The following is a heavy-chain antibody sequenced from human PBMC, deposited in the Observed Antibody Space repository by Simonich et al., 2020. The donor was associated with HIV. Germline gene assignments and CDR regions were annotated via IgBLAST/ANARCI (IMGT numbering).Heavy chain of an antibody. J-gene: IGHJ5*02. CDR1: NYSTSSLYY. V-gene: IGHV4-38-2*01. CDR3: ARRQGNWKVNWFDP. D-gene: IGHD1-1*01. CDR2: VYHSVET. Sequence: QVQLQDSGPGLVKPSETLSLTCDVSNYSTSSLYYWGWIRHSPWKGLEWIGSVYHSVETYSNPSLKSRLTISLTTSKNQFSLRLTSVTAADTAVYYCARRQGNWKVNWFDPWGQGTLVTVSS.